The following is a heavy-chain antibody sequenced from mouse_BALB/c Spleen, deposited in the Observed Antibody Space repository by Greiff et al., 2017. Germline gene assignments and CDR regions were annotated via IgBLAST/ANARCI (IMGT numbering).Heavy chain of an antibody. J-gene: IGHJ4*01. Sequence: EVQLQQSGPGLVKPSQSLSLTCTVTGYSITSDYAWNWIRQFPGNKLEWMGYISYSGSTSYNPSLKSRISITRDTSKNQFFLQLNSVTTEDTATYYCALLSLYAMDYWGQGTSVTVSS. CDR2: ISYSGST. CDR1: GYSITSDYA. V-gene: IGHV3-2*02. D-gene: IGHD2-10*01. CDR3: ALLSLYAMDY.